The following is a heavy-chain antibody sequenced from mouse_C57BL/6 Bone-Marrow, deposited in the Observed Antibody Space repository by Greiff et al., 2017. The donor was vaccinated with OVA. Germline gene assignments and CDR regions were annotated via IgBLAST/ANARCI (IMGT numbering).Heavy chain of an antibody. CDR2: IYPSDSET. Sequence: VQLQQPGAELVRPGSSVKLSCKASGYTFTSYWMDWVKQRPGQGLEWIGNIYPSDSETHYNQKFKDKATLTVDKSSSTAYIQISSLTSEDSAVYYCAQFSYYYGSDYFDYWGQGTTLTVSS. D-gene: IGHD1-1*01. CDR3: AQFSYYYGSDYFDY. J-gene: IGHJ2*01. V-gene: IGHV1-61*01. CDR1: GYTFTSYW.